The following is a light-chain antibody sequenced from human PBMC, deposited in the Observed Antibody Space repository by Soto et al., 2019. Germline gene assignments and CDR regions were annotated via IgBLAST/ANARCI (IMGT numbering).Light chain of an antibody. CDR3: QQYGISPFT. CDR2: DAS. CDR1: QTVRNNY. J-gene: IGKJ4*01. Sequence: EFVLTRSPGTLSLSPGERATLSCRASQTVRNNYLAWYQQKPGQAPRLLIYDASSRATGIPDRFSGGGSGTDFTLSISRLEPEDFAVYYCQQYGISPFTFGGGTKVDIK. V-gene: IGKV3-20*01.